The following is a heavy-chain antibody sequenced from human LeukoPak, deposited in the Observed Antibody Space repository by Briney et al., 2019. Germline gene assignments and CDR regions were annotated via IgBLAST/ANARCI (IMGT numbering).Heavy chain of an antibody. CDR3: ARVVPNYSRDWFDP. CDR2: INWNGGST. CDR1: GFTFSSYE. Sequence: GGSLRLSCAASGFTFSSYEMNWVRQAPGKGLEWVSGINWNGGSTGYVDSVKGRFTISRDNAKNSLYLQMNSLRAEDTAVYYCARVVPNYSRDWFDPWGQGTLVTVSS. J-gene: IGHJ5*02. V-gene: IGHV3-20*04. D-gene: IGHD2-21*01.